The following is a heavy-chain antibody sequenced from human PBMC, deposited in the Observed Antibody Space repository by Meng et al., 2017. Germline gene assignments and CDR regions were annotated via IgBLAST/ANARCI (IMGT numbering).Heavy chain of an antibody. CDR1: GLTFSNAW. CDR3: SGHVDY. CDR2: MKSNVDGGTV. V-gene: IGHV3-15*01. Sequence: VHLVESGGGLAKPGGSLRLSCAASGLTFSNAWMTWVRQAPGRGLEWIGRMKSNVDGGTVDYAAAVKGRFFISRDDSENTFYLQMNSLKTEDTAVYYCSGHVDYWGHGTLVTVSS. J-gene: IGHJ4*01.